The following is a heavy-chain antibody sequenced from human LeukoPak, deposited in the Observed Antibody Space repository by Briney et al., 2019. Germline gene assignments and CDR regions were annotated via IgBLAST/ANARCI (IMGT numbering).Heavy chain of an antibody. CDR2: MYYSGST. D-gene: IGHD6-13*01. CDR1: GGSISSSSYY. J-gene: IGHJ4*02. CDR3: ARRLAGTEDC. Sequence: SETLSLTCTVSGGSISSSSYYWGWVRQPPGRGLEWIGSMYYSGSTYYNPSLKSRVTISVDTSKNQFSLKLSSVTAADTAVYYCARRLAGTEDCWGQGTLVTVSS. V-gene: IGHV4-39*01.